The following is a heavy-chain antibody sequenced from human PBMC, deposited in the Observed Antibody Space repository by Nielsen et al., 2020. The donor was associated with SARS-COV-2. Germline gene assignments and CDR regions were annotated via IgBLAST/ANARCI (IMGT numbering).Heavy chain of an antibody. CDR2: ISTYTGNT. CDR1: GYTFTSFG. D-gene: IGHD2-15*01. J-gene: IGHJ4*02. Sequence: ASVKVSCKTSGYTFTSFGISWVRQAPGQGLEWMGWISTYTGNTNYAQNQGRVTMTTDTSTNTAYMELSSLTSDDTAVYYCARDCSGGPCYATYWGQGTLVTVSS. V-gene: IGHV1-18*01. CDR3: ARDCSGGPCYATY.